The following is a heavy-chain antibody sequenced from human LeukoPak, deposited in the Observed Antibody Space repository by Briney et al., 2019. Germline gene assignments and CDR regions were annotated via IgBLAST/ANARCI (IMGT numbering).Heavy chain of an antibody. V-gene: IGHV4-39*01. CDR2: IYYSGST. D-gene: IGHD2-2*01. CDR1: GGSISSSSYY. CDR3: ARHGCSSTSCYAEHYYYYMDV. J-gene: IGHJ6*03. Sequence: PSETLPLTCTVSGGSISSSSYYWGWIRQPPGKGLEWIGSIYYSGSTYYNPSLKSRVTISVDTSKNQFSLKLSSVTAADTAVYYCARHGCSSTSCYAEHYYYYMDVWGKGTTVTVSS.